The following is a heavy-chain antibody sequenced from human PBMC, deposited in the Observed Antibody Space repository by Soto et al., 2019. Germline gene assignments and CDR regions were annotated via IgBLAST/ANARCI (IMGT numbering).Heavy chain of an antibody. CDR1: GFTFSSYA. CDR2: ISGSGGST. J-gene: IGHJ4*02. V-gene: IGHV3-23*01. CDR3: ARDPKYCSGGSCYGTFDY. Sequence: GGSLRLSCAASGFTFSSYAMSWVRQAPGKGLEWVSAISGSGGSTYYADSVKGRFTISRDNSKNTLYLQMNSLRAEDTAVYYCARDPKYCSGGSCYGTFDYWGQGTLVTVSS. D-gene: IGHD2-15*01.